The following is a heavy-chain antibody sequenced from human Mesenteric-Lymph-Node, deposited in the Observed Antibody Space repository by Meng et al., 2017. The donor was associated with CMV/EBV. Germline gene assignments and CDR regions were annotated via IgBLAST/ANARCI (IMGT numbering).Heavy chain of an antibody. CDR1: GFTFSSYE. Sequence: GESLKISCAASGFTFSSYEMNWVRQAPGKGLEWLSYISSGGSTTIYADSVEGRFTVSRDNSKNTLYLQMNSLRAEDTAVYYCARDLEGGVDYWGQGTLVTVSS. D-gene: IGHD1-26*01. CDR2: ISSGGSTT. J-gene: IGHJ4*02. V-gene: IGHV3-48*03. CDR3: ARDLEGGVDY.